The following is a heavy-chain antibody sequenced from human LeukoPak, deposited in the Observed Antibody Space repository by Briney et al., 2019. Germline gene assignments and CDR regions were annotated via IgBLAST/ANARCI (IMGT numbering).Heavy chain of an antibody. D-gene: IGHD3-10*01. CDR3: ARDWVVLLWFGELSHGMDV. Sequence: PSETLSLTCTVSGGSISSGDYYWSWIRQPPGKGLEWIGYIYYSGSTYYNPSLKSRVTISVDTSKNQFSLKLSSVTAADMAVYYCARDWVVLLWFGELSHGMDVWGKGTTVTVSS. CDR2: IYYSGST. J-gene: IGHJ6*04. V-gene: IGHV4-30-4*01. CDR1: GGSISSGDYY.